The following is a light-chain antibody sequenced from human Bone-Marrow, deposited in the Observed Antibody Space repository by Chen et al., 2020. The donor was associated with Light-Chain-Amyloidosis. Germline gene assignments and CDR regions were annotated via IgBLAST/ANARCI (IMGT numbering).Light chain of an antibody. CDR1: DLPTKY. CDR3: QSADSSGTYAVI. J-gene: IGLJ2*01. CDR2: RDT. V-gene: IGLV3-25*03. Sequence: SYELTQPPSVSVSPGQTARITCSGDDLPTKYAYWYQQKPGQAPVLVIHRDTERPSGSSERFSGYSSGTTATLTISGVQAEDEADYHCQSADSSGTYAVIFGGGTKLTVL.